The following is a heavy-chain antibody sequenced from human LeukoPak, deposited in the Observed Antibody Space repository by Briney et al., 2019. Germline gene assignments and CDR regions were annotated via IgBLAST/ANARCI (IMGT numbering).Heavy chain of an antibody. D-gene: IGHD2-15*01. CDR1: GYTSPTYD. Sequence: ASVRVSCKASGYTSPTYDINWVRQAAGQGLEWMGWMNLKSGNTDYAQKFQGRVSMTRDTSISTAYMVLSRLRSEDTAMYYYARGRVDEQCSGGSCYHLDPWGQGILVTVSS. J-gene: IGHJ5*02. V-gene: IGHV1-8*01. CDR3: ARGRVDEQCSGGSCYHLDP. CDR2: MNLKSGNT.